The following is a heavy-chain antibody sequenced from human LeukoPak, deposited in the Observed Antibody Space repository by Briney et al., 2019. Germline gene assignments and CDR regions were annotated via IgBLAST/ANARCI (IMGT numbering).Heavy chain of an antibody. V-gene: IGHV4-34*01. CDR3: ARGRVTMVRGIDY. CDR1: GGSFSGYY. Sequence: SETLSLTCAVYGGSFSGYYWSWIRQPPGKGLEWIGEINRSGSTNYNPSLKSRVTISVDTSKNQFSLKLSSVTAADTAVYYCARGRVTMVRGIDYWGQGTLVTVSS. D-gene: IGHD3-10*01. CDR2: INRSGST. J-gene: IGHJ4*02.